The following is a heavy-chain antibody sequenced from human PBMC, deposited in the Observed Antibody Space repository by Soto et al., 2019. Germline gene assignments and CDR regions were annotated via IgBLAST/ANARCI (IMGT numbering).Heavy chain of an antibody. J-gene: IGHJ6*02. Sequence: PGGCLRISCAASGFTFSSSWMSCVRQAPGTGLEWVANIKQDGSEKYYVDSVKGRFTSSRDNAKNSLYLQMNSLRAEDTAVYYCARDSTAYHDYYYYGMDVWGQGT. CDR1: GFTFSSSW. CDR2: IKQDGSEK. CDR3: ARDSTAYHDYYYYGMDV. D-gene: IGHD2-2*01. V-gene: IGHV3-7*01.